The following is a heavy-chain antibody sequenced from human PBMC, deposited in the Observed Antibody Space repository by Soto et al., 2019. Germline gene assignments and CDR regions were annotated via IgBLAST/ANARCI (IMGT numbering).Heavy chain of an antibody. J-gene: IGHJ4*02. D-gene: IGHD3-10*01. CDR3: AREETGYFDY. Sequence: EVQLVESGGGLVQPGGSLRLSCAASGFTFSTYWMSWVRQAPGKGLEWVANMKQDGSDKYYVDSVNGRFTISRDNAKNSLYLQMNSLRAEDTAVYYCAREETGYFDYWGQGTLVTVSS. CDR2: MKQDGSDK. V-gene: IGHV3-7*05. CDR1: GFTFSTYW.